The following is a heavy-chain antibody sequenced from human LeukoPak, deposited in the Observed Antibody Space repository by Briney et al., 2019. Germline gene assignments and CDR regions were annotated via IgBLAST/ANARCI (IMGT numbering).Heavy chain of an antibody. CDR3: AKLVGVVVPAADFDY. V-gene: IGHV3-30*18. D-gene: IGHD2-2*01. J-gene: IGHJ4*02. CDR2: ISYDGSNK. CDR1: GFTFSSYG. Sequence: PGGSLRLSCAASGFTFSSYGMHWVRQAPGKGLEWVAVISYDGSNKYYADSVKGRFTISRDNSKNTLYLQMNSLRAEDTAVYYCAKLVGVVVPAADFDYWGQGTLVTVSS.